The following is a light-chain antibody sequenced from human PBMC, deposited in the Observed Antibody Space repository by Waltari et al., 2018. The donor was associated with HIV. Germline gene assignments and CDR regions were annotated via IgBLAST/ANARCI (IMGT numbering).Light chain of an antibody. CDR2: SDS. CDR3: AARDDILSGSWV. V-gene: IGLV1-44*01. CDR1: ISNIGTNS. Sequence: HSVLTQAPSASGTLGQRVTISCSGSISNIGTNSVSWFQQLPGMSPRLIIFSDSPRPSGVPDRFSASQSGTSASLAIDGLESGDEADYYCAARDDILSGSWVFGGGT. J-gene: IGLJ3*02.